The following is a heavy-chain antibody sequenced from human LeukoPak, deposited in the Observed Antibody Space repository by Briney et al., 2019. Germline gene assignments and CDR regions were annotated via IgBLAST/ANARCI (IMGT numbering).Heavy chain of an antibody. Sequence: PGGSLRLSCAASGFTFSHYGMHWVRQAPGKGLEWVAVISYDGSNKYYADSVKGRFTISRDNSKNTLYLQMNSLRAEDTAVYNCAKEWSYSGSSCLDYWGQGTLVTVSS. CDR3: AKEWSYSGSSCLDY. CDR2: ISYDGSNK. J-gene: IGHJ4*02. CDR1: GFTFSHYG. V-gene: IGHV3-30*18. D-gene: IGHD1-26*01.